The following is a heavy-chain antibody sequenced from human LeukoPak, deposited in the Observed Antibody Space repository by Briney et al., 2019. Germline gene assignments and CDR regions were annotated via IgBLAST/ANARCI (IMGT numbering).Heavy chain of an antibody. J-gene: IGHJ4*02. Sequence: GASAKLSCKASGYTFTGYYMNCVRQAPGQGLEWMGGINPNVGGTNYAQKFQGTVTITRDTSISTAYMELSRLRSDDTAVYYCARETGYSSSWYDYWGQGTLVTVSS. CDR3: ARETGYSSSWYDY. D-gene: IGHD6-13*01. V-gene: IGHV1-2*02. CDR1: GYTFTGYY. CDR2: INPNVGGT.